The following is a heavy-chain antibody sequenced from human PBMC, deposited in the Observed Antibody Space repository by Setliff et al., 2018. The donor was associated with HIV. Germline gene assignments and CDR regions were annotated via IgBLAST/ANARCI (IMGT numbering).Heavy chain of an antibody. CDR3: ATDVAGKYDY. Sequence: GGSLRLSCEASGFAFSSNAMSWVRQSPGKGLEWVSYISSSSSTIYYADSVKGRFTISRDNAKNSLYLQMNNLRAEDTALYYCATDVAGKYDYWGQGTLVTVS. J-gene: IGHJ4*02. D-gene: IGHD2-15*01. CDR1: GFAFSSNA. CDR2: ISSSSSTI. V-gene: IGHV3-48*01.